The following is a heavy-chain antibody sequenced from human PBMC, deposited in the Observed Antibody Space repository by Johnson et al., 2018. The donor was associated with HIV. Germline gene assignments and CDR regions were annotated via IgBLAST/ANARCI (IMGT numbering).Heavy chain of an antibody. CDR3: AKGGWLQSQAFDI. D-gene: IGHD5-24*01. J-gene: IGHJ3*02. CDR1: GFNFRTYA. V-gene: IGHV3-30*04. CDR2: ISYDGSNK. Sequence: QVQLVESGGGVVQPGRSLRLSCAASGFNFRTYAMHWVRQAPGKGLEWVAVISYDGSNKYYADSVKGRFTISRDNSKNTLYLQMNSLRAEDTAVYYCAKGGWLQSQAFDIWGQGTMVTVSS.